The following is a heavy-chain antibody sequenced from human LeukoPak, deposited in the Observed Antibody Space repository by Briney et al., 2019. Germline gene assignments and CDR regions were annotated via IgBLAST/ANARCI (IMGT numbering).Heavy chain of an antibody. CDR2: INHSGST. Sequence: SETLSLTCAVYGGSFSGYYWSWIRQPPGKGLEWIGEINHSGSTNYNPSLKSRVTISVDTSKNQFSLKLSSVTAADTAVYYCARRRAATGYRPFDYWGQGTLVTVSS. CDR3: ARRRAATGYRPFDY. V-gene: IGHV4-34*01. J-gene: IGHJ4*02. D-gene: IGHD3-9*01. CDR1: GGSFSGYY.